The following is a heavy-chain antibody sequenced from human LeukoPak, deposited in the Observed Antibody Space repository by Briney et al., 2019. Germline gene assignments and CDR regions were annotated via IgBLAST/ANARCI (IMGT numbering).Heavy chain of an antibody. D-gene: IGHD3-22*01. CDR2: ISWNSGSI. CDR3: AKGGYYDSSGLGDY. CDR1: GFTFSSYE. J-gene: IGHJ4*02. Sequence: PGGSLRLSCAGSGFTFSSYEMIWARQAPGKGLEWVSGISWNSGSIGYADSVKGRFTISRDNAKNSLYLQMNSLRAEDMALYYCAKGGYYDSSGLGDYWGQGTLVTVSS. V-gene: IGHV3-9*03.